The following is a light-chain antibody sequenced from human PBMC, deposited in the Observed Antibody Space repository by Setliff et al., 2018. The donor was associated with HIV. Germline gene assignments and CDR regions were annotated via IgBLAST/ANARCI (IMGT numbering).Light chain of an antibody. CDR3: SSYTSSSTLYV. V-gene: IGLV2-14*03. CDR2: DVS. Sequence: QSVLTQPASVSGSPGQSITISCTGTSSDVGGYNYVSWYQQHPGKAPKLMLYDVSNRPSGVSNRFSGSKSGNTASLTISGLQAEDEADYDCSSYTSSSTLYVFGTGTKVTVL. J-gene: IGLJ1*01. CDR1: SSDVGGYNY.